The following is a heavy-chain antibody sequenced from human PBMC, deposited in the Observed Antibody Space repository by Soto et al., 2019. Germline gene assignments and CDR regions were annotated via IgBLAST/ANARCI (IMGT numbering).Heavy chain of an antibody. CDR2: INHSGST. D-gene: IGHD3-10*01. Sequence: SETLSLTCAVYGGSFSGYYWSWIRQPPGKGLEWIGEINHSGSTNYNPSLKSRVTISVDTSKNQFSLKLSSVTAADTAVFYCARFRVGMVRGVKRVYYMDVWGKGTTVTVSS. CDR3: ARFRVGMVRGVKRVYYMDV. CDR1: GGSFSGYY. V-gene: IGHV4-34*01. J-gene: IGHJ6*03.